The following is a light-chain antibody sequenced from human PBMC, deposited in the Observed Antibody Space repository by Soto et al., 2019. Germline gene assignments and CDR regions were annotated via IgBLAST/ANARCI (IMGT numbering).Light chain of an antibody. CDR3: QQYYSYPS. CDR2: AAS. J-gene: IGKJ1*01. CDR1: QGISSY. V-gene: IGKV1-8*01. Sequence: NRITQSPSSLSASPGDRVTITFRSSQGISSYLAWYQQKPGKAPKLLIYAASTLQSGVPSRFSGSGSGTDFTLTISCLQSEDFATYYCQQYYSYPSFGQGTKVDIK.